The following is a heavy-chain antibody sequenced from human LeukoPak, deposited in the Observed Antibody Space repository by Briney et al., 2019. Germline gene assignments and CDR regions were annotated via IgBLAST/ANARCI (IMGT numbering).Heavy chain of an antibody. Sequence: SETLSLTCAISGDSFNRRRNYWAWIRQPPGKGLEWIGSIYHSGSTYYNPSLKSRVTISVDTSKNQFSLKLTSVTAADTAVYYCARSSGYMSYWGQGTLVTVSS. D-gene: IGHD3-22*01. J-gene: IGHJ4*02. V-gene: IGHV4-38-2*01. CDR2: IYHSGST. CDR3: ARSSGYMSY. CDR1: GDSFNRRRNY.